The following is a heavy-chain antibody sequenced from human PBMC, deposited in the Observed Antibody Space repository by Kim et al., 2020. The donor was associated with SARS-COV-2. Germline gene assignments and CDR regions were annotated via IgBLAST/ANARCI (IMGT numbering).Heavy chain of an antibody. V-gene: IGHV3-30*18. CDR1: GFTFSSYG. CDR3: AKSWDYYYYYYMDV. J-gene: IGHJ6*03. Sequence: GGSLRLSCAASGFTFSSYGMHWVRQAPGKGLEWVAVISYDGSNKYYADSVKGRFTISRDNSKNTLYLQMNSLRAEDTAVYYCAKSWDYYYYYYMDVWGKGTTVTVSS. CDR2: ISYDGSNK.